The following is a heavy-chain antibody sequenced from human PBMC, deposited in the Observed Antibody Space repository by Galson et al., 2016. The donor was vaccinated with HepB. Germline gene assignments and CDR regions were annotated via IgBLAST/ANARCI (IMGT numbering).Heavy chain of an antibody. Sequence: SLRLSCAASGFTFNNYAMSWVRQAPGKGLEWVSTITPSADYAYYADSAKGRFTISRDNSMNMLYLQMSSLRGEDTAVYHCAKGDLSELTKGLGDPWGQGTLVTVSS. J-gene: IGHJ5*02. D-gene: IGHD4/OR15-4a*01. CDR1: GFTFNNYA. V-gene: IGHV3-23*01. CDR3: AKGDLSELTKGLGDP. CDR2: ITPSADYA.